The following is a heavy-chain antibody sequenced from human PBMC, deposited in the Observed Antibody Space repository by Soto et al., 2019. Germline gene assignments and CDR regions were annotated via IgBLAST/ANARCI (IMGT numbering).Heavy chain of an antibody. CDR2: IKGDESTT. J-gene: IGHJ4*02. CDR3: ARGGYGLWLNDY. V-gene: IGHV3-74*01. Sequence: EVQLVESGGGLVQPGGSLRLSCAASGFTFSKYWIHWVRQAPGKGLVWVSRIKGDESTTNYADSVKGRFTISRDNADDVVFLHMTTMTADVTAVYYCARGGYGLWLNDYWGQGTLVTVSA. D-gene: IGHD5-18*01. CDR1: GFTFSKYW.